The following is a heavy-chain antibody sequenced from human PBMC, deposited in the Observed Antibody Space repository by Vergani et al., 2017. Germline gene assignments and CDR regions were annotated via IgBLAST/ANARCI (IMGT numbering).Heavy chain of an antibody. D-gene: IGHD4-23*01. CDR3: AKDMEPADYGGNQGTGAFDI. Sequence: QLQLQESGPGLVKPSETLSLTCTVSGGSISSSSYYWGWIRQPPGKGLEWIGSIYYSGSTYYNPSLKSRVTISVDTSKNQFSLKLSSVTAADTAVYYCAKDMEPADYGGNQGTGAFDIWGQGTMVTVSS. CDR2: IYYSGST. CDR1: GGSISSSSYY. V-gene: IGHV4-39*07. J-gene: IGHJ3*02.